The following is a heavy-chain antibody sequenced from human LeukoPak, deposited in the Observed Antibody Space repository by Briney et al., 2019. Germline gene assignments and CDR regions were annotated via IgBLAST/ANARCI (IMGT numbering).Heavy chain of an antibody. J-gene: IGHJ4*02. CDR1: GFTFSSYA. CDR2: ISSNGGST. D-gene: IGHD3-10*01. Sequence: GGSLRLSCAASGFTFSSYAMPWVRQAPGKGLEYVSAISSNGGSTYYANSVKGRFTISRDNSKNTLYLQMGSLRAEDMAVYYCAREVGSGSSHFDYWGQGTLVTVSS. V-gene: IGHV3-64*01. CDR3: AREVGSGSSHFDY.